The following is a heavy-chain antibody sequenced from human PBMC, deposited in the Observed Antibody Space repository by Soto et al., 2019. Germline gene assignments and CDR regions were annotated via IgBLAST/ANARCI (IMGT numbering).Heavy chain of an antibody. Sequence: GGSLRLSCTASGFTFGDYAMRWVRHAPGKGLEWVGFIRSKAYGGTTEYAASVKGRFTISRDDSKSIAYLQMNSLKTEDTAVYYCTRGRGISGDSSGYYYFGYYYGMDVWGQGTTVTVSS. CDR3: TRGRGISGDSSGYYYFGYYYGMDV. D-gene: IGHD3-22*01. CDR1: GFTFGDYA. V-gene: IGHV3-49*04. J-gene: IGHJ6*02. CDR2: IRSKAYGGTT.